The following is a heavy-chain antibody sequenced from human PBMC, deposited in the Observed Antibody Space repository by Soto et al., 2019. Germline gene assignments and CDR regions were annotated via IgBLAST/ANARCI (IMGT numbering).Heavy chain of an antibody. D-gene: IGHD3-22*01. CDR2: INAGNGNT. CDR1: GYTFTSYA. Sequence: QVQLVQSGAEVKKPGASVKVSCKASGYTFTSYAMHWVRQAPGQRLEWMGWINAGNGNTKYSQKFQGRVTITRDTYASTAYMELSSLRSEDTAVYYCAKDYYDSSGYYPPALLFDYWGQGTLVTVSS. V-gene: IGHV1-3*01. J-gene: IGHJ4*02. CDR3: AKDYYDSSGYYPPALLFDY.